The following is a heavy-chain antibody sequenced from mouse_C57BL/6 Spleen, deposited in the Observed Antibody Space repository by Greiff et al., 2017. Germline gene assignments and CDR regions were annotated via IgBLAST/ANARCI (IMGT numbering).Heavy chain of an antibody. CDR2: IDPSDSYT. CDR1: GYTFTSYW. CDR3: ASCSNYGYSAWFAY. Sequence: QVQLQQPGAELVMPGASVKLSCKASGYTFTSYWMHWVKQRPGQGLEWIGEIDPSDSYTNYNQKFKGKSTLTVDKSSSTAYMQLSSLTSEDSAVYYCASCSNYGYSAWFAYWGQGTLVTVSA. V-gene: IGHV1-69*01. J-gene: IGHJ3*01. D-gene: IGHD2-5*01.